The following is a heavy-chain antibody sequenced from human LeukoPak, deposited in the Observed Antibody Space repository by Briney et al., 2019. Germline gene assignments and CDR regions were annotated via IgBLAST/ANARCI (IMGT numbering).Heavy chain of an antibody. J-gene: IGHJ5*02. D-gene: IGHD3-10*01. Sequence: ASVKVSCKASGYTFTGYYMHWVRQAPGQGLEWMGWINPNSGGTNYAQKFQGRVTMTRDTSISTAYMELSRLRSDDTAVYYCARAPGITMVRGPLNWFDPWGQGTLVTVSS. CDR3: ARAPGITMVRGPLNWFDP. CDR1: GYTFTGYY. CDR2: INPNSGGT. V-gene: IGHV1-2*02.